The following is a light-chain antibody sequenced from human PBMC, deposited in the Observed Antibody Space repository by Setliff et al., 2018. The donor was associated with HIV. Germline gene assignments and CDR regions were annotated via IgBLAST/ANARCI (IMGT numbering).Light chain of an antibody. CDR3: LLSYSGPRV. V-gene: IGLV7-46*01. CDR2: DTS. CDR1: TGAVTSTHY. Sequence: QAVVTQEPSLTVSPGGTVTLTCGPSTGAVTSTHYPYWFQQKPGQAPRTLISDTSDKHPWTPAQFSGSLLGGKTALTLSGAQPEDEAEYYCLLSYSGPRVFSGGTKVTVL. J-gene: IGLJ2*01.